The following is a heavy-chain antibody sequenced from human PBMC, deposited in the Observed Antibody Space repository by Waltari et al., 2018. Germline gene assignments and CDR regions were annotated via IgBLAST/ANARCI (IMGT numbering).Heavy chain of an antibody. CDR1: GFTFSTYW. CDR2: STGDGGVT. J-gene: IGHJ5*02. Sequence: EVQLVESGGGLVQPGGSLTLSCAASGFTFSTYWMHWVRQAPGKGPVGGLGSTGDGGVTGDADSVKGRFTISRDNAKNTVYLQMNSLRAEDSAFDYCVRGVAVAGNPNWFDPWGQGTLVTVSS. V-gene: IGHV3-74*01. CDR3: VRGVAVAGNPNWFDP. D-gene: IGHD6-19*01.